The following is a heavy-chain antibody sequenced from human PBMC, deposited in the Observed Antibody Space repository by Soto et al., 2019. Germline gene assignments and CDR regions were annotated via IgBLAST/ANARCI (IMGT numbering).Heavy chain of an antibody. Sequence: QVQLQESGAGLVKPSQTLSLTCTVSGGSISSGGYYWSWIRQHPGKGLEWIGYIYYSGSTYYTPSLKSRPTLSLDTSKNQSSRTLSSVTAADTAVYYCARGVTMVRGVIHTPYFDYWGQGTLVTVSS. D-gene: IGHD3-10*01. CDR2: IYYSGST. CDR3: ARGVTMVRGVIHTPYFDY. CDR1: GGSISSGGYY. J-gene: IGHJ4*02. V-gene: IGHV4-31*03.